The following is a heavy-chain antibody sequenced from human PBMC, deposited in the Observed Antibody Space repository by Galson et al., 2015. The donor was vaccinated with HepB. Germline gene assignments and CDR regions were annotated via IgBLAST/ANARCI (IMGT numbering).Heavy chain of an antibody. CDR2: ISYDGSNK. D-gene: IGHD3-22*01. Sequence: SLRLSCAASGFTFSSYGMHWVRQAPGKGLEWVAVISYDGSNKYYADSVKGRFTISRDNVENSLYLQLNSLRVEDTALYYCARGSGIGVVGTIWFDLWGQGTLVTVSS. V-gene: IGHV3-30*03. CDR3: ARGSGIGVVGTIWFDL. CDR1: GFTFSSYG. J-gene: IGHJ5*02.